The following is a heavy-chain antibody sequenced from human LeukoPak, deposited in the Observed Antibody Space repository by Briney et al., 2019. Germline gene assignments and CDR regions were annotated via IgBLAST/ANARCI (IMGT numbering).Heavy chain of an antibody. Sequence: SETLSLTCTVSGGSISSGALYWNWIRQHPGKGLEWVGYIYYSGSSSYNPSLKNRVTISVDTSKNQFSLKLSSVTAADTAVYYCARSFQYYYDRWGQGTLVTVSS. CDR1: GGSISSGALY. CDR3: ARSFQYYYDR. CDR2: IYYSGSS. J-gene: IGHJ4*02. V-gene: IGHV4-31*03. D-gene: IGHD3-22*01.